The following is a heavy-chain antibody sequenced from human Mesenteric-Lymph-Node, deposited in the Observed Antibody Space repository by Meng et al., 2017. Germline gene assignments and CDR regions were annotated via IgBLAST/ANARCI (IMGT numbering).Heavy chain of an antibody. CDR3: AREGRSHQVGVSVY. CDR1: CGSISSINW. J-gene: IGHJ4*02. Sequence: AQPQVSGPGSVKPSDALAPTCAVACGSISSINWWTWVRQPPGKGLEWIGEIYHSGSTNYNPSLKSRVTISVDTSKNQFSLKLRFVTAADTAVYYCAREGRSHQVGVSVYWGQGNLVTVSS. CDR2: IYHSGST. V-gene: IGHV4-4*02. D-gene: IGHD2-21*01.